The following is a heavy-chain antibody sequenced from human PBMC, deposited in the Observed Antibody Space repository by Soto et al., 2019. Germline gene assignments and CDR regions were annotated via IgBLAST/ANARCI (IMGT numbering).Heavy chain of an antibody. CDR1: GFTFSSYA. CDR2: ISYDGSNK. V-gene: IGHV3-30-3*01. J-gene: IGHJ4*02. CDR3: AKGVVVPAAAPLDY. D-gene: IGHD2-2*01. Sequence: GGSLRLSCAASGFTFSSYAMHWVRQAPGKGLEWVAVISYDGSNKYYADSVKGRFTISRDNSKNTLYLQMNSLRAEDTAVYYCAKGVVVPAAAPLDYWGQGTLVTVSS.